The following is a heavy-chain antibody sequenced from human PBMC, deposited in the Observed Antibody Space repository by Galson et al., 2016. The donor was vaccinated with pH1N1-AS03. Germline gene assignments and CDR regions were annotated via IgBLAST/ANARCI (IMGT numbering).Heavy chain of an antibody. Sequence: SVKVSCKASGYTFTAYYMHWVRQAPGQGLEWMGWTNADSGDTNYAPNFRGRVTLTRDTSTSTAYMELSTLRSDDTAVYYCAKDGNYDFWVGYFGPDFWGQGTLITVSS. CDR3: AKDGNYDFWVGYFGPDF. CDR2: TNADSGDT. J-gene: IGHJ4*02. V-gene: IGHV1-2*02. CDR1: GYTFTAYY. D-gene: IGHD3-3*01.